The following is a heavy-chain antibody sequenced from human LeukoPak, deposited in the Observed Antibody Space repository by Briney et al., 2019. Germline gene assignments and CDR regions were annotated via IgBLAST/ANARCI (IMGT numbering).Heavy chain of an antibody. D-gene: IGHD6-13*01. CDR2: ISGSSRHK. CDR1: GFTFSSYT. V-gene: IGHV3-21*01. Sequence: PGGSLRLFCAASGFTFSSYTMNWVRQAPGKGLEWVSSISGSSRHKYYADSVKGRFTISRDNANNSLYLQMNSLRAEDTAVYYCARTANFAAGYYIDYWGQGTLVTVSS. CDR3: ARTANFAAGYYIDY. J-gene: IGHJ4*02.